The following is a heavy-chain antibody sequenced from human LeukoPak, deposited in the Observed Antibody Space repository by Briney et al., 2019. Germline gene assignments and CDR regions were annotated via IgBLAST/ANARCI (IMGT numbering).Heavy chain of an antibody. J-gene: IGHJ5*02. Sequence: SETLSLTCTVSGGSISSGDYYWSWIRQPPGKGLEWIGYIYYSGSTYYNPSLKSRVTISVDTSKNQFSLKLSSVTAADTAVYYCASYDILTGYYGWFNPWGQGTLVTVSS. CDR1: GGSISSGDYY. CDR2: IYYSGST. D-gene: IGHD3-9*01. CDR3: ASYDILTGYYGWFNP. V-gene: IGHV4-30-4*08.